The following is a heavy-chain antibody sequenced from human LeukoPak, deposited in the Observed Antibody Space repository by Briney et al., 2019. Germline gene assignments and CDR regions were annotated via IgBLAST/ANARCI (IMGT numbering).Heavy chain of an antibody. CDR3: APHIPDDYSNYHFDY. V-gene: IGHV1-69*06. J-gene: IGHJ4*02. CDR2: IIPIFGTA. D-gene: IGHD4-11*01. CDR1: GGTFSSCA. Sequence: SVKVSCRASGGTFSSCAISWVRQAPGQGLEWMGGIIPIFGTANYAQKFQGRVTITADKSTSTAYMELSSLRSEDTAVYYCAPHIPDDYSNYHFDYWGQGTLVTVSS.